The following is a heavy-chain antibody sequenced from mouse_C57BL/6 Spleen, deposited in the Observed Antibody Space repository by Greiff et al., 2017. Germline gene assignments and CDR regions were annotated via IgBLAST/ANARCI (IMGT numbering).Heavy chain of an antibody. V-gene: IGHV5-16*01. CDR3: ARGVFLFDY. Sequence: EVQRVESEGGLVQPGSSMKLSCTASGFTFSDYYMAWVRQVPEKGLEWVANINYDGSSTYYLDSLKSRFIISRDNAKNILYLQMSSLKSEDTATYYCARGVFLFDYWGQGTTLTVSS. J-gene: IGHJ2*01. CDR2: INYDGSST. CDR1: GFTFSDYY.